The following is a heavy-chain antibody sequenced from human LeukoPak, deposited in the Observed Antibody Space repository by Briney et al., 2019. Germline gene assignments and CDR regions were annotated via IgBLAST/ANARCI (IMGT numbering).Heavy chain of an antibody. V-gene: IGHV4-59*01. CDR3: ARVATVTRHFDY. J-gene: IGHJ4*02. Sequence: PSETLSLTCTVSGGSISSYYWSWIRQPPGKGLEWIGYIYYSGSTNYNPSLKSRVTISVDTSKNQFSLKLSSVTAADTAVYYCARVATVTRHFDYWGQGTLVTVSS. CDR1: GGSISSYY. CDR2: IYYSGST. D-gene: IGHD4-17*01.